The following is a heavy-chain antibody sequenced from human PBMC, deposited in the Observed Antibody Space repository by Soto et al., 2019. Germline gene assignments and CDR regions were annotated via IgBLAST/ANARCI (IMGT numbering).Heavy chain of an antibody. CDR2: TFYSGST. CDR3: ARLESAFDI. Sequence: SETLSLTCTVSVGSLSSGSYHWGWIRQPPGQGPEWIGNTFYSGSTYYNPSLKSRVTISVDTAKNQFSLMLSSVTAADTAVYYCARLESAFDIWGQGTMVTVSS. J-gene: IGHJ3*02. D-gene: IGHD1-1*01. V-gene: IGHV4-39*01. CDR1: VGSLSSGSYH.